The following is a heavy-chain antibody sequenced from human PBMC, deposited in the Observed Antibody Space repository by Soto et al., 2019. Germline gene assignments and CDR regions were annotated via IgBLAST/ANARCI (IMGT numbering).Heavy chain of an antibody. CDR2: IYYSGST. Sequence: SETLSLTCTVSGGSISSYYWSWIRQPPGKGLEWIGYIYYSGSTNYDPSLKSRVTISVDTSKNQFSLKLSSVTAADTAVYYCARVTPLYYYDSSGSQGAFDIWGQGTMVTVSS. V-gene: IGHV4-59*01. J-gene: IGHJ3*02. CDR3: ARVTPLYYYDSSGSQGAFDI. CDR1: GGSISSYY. D-gene: IGHD3-22*01.